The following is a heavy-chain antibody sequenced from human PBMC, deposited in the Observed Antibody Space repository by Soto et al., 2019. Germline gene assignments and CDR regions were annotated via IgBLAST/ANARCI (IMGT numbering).Heavy chain of an antibody. D-gene: IGHD3-10*01. J-gene: IGHJ6*02. CDR1: GGSISSYY. CDR3: ARESWALDRYYYGSGSYYRGYYGMDV. Sequence: QVQLQESGPGLVKPSETLSLTCTVSGGSISSYYWSWIRQPPGKGLEWIGYIYCSGSTNYNPSLNSRVTISVDTSKNQFSLKLSSVTAADTAVYYCARESWALDRYYYGSGSYYRGYYGMDVWGQGTTVTVSS. V-gene: IGHV4-59*01. CDR2: IYCSGST.